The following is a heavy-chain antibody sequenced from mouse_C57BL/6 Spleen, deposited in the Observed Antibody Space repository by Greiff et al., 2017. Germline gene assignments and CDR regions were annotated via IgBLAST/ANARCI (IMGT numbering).Heavy chain of an antibody. J-gene: IGHJ3*01. Sequence: QVQLQQPGAELVMPGASVKLSCKASGYTFTSYWMHWVKQRPGQGLEWIGEIDPSDSYTNYNQKFKGKSTLTVDKSSSTAYMQLSSLTSEDSAVYYCARSSIYDNYPAGFAYWGQGTLVTVSA. CDR1: GYTFTSYW. CDR2: IDPSDSYT. CDR3: ARSSIYDNYPAGFAY. V-gene: IGHV1-69*01. D-gene: IGHD2-4*01.